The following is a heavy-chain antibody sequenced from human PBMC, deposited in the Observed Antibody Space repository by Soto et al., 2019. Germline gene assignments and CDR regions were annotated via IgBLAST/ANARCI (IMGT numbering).Heavy chain of an antibody. J-gene: IGHJ5*02. D-gene: IGHD1-20*01. V-gene: IGHV1-3*01. CDR3: ARRYKSAGWLET. Sequence: QVQLVQSGAEVKKPGASVKVSCKASGYTFATYAIHWVRQAPGEGLEWMGWINPATGNTEYSEKFQDRVTLTRDTSATTAYMELRGLRFEDTAVYYCARRYKSAGWLETRGQGTLVTVSS. CDR1: GYTFATYA. CDR2: INPATGNT.